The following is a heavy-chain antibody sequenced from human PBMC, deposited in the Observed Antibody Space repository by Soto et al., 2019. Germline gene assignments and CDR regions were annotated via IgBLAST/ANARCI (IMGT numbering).Heavy chain of an antibody. CDR3: AKDPKRRGPDYYYYGMDV. J-gene: IGHJ6*02. CDR1: GFTFSGYA. V-gene: IGHV3-23*01. CDR2: ISGSGGST. D-gene: IGHD1-1*01. Sequence: GGSLRLSCAASGFTFSGYARSWVRQAPGKGLEWVSAISGSGGSTYYADSVKGRFTISRDNSKNTLYLQMNSLRAEDTAVYYCAKDPKRRGPDYYYYGMDVWGQGTTVTVSS.